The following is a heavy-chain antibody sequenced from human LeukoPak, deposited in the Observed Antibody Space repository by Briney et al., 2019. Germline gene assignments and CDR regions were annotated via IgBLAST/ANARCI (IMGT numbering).Heavy chain of an antibody. V-gene: IGHV4-39*07. CDR3: ARGEYTGLFDY. J-gene: IGHJ4*02. CDR2: IYYDGST. Sequence: SETLSLTCTVSGGSISSTSYYWGWIRQPPGKGLEWIGTIYYDGSTYYNPSPKSRVTISVDTSKNQFSLRLSSVTAADTAVYYCARGEYTGLFDYWGQGTLVTVSS. CDR1: GGSISSTSYY. D-gene: IGHD2/OR15-2a*01.